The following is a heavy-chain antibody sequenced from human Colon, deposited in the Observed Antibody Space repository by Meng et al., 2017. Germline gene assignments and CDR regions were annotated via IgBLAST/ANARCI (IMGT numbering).Heavy chain of an antibody. CDR1: GASVSVNSY. J-gene: IGHJ5*02. D-gene: IGHD6-19*01. V-gene: IGHV4-4*02. CDR3: ARERLSSGWYGGRWFDP. Sequence: QVPLQESGPGLVKPSATLSLACSVSGASVSVNSYWSWVRQPPGRGLEWIGQIDHRGSAYYRPSLNSRVTMSLDKSRNQFSLRLTSVTAADTAVYYCARERLSSGWYGGRWFDPWGQGTLVTVSS. CDR2: IDHRGSA.